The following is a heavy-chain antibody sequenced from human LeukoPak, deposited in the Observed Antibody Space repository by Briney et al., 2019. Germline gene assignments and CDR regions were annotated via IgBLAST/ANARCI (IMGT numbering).Heavy chain of an antibody. J-gene: IGHJ1*01. D-gene: IGHD6-13*01. CDR1: GFTFSSYG. CDR3: ARAFSSSWYLEYFQY. V-gene: IGHV3-33*01. CDR2: IWYDGSNK. Sequence: GGSLRLSCAASGFTFSSYGMHWVRQAPGKGLEWVAVIWYDGSNKYYADSVKGRFTISRDNSKNTLYLQMNSLRAEDTAVYYCARAFSSSWYLEYFQYWGQGTLVTVSS.